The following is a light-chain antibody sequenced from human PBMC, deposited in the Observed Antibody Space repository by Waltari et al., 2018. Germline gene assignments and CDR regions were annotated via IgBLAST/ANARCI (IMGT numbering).Light chain of an antibody. J-gene: IGLJ3*02. CDR2: EDN. CDR1: SGSIASNS. V-gene: IGLV6-57*02. Sequence: NFMLTQPHSVSESPGKTVTIFCTGSSGSIASNSVHWSQQRPGSAPTTVIYEDNQRPSGVPDRFSGSIDSSSNSASLTISGLKTEDEADYYCQSYDSSNHGVFGGGTKLTVL. CDR3: QSYDSSNHGV.